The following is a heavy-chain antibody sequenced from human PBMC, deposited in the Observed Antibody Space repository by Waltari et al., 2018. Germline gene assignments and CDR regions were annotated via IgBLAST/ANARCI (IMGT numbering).Heavy chain of an antibody. CDR3: ARGSYGANWFDP. CDR1: GYTFTSYD. Sequence: QVQLVQSGAEVKKPGASVKVSCKASGYTFTSYDINWVRQATGQGLEWMGWMNPNSGNKGYAQKFQGRVTMTSNTSISTAYMELGSLRSEDTAVYYCARGSYGANWFDPWGQGTLVTVSS. D-gene: IGHD5-18*01. V-gene: IGHV1-8*01. J-gene: IGHJ5*02. CDR2: MNPNSGNK.